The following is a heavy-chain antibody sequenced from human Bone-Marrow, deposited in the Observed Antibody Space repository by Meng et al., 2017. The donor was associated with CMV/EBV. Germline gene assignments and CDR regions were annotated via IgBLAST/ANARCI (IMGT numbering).Heavy chain of an antibody. CDR3: ARADSEGAFDI. V-gene: IGHV4-39*07. CDR2: IYYSGST. CDR1: GGSISSSSYY. J-gene: IGHJ3*02. Sequence: SETLSLTCTVSGGSISSSSYYWGWIRQPPGKGLEWIGSIYYSGSTYYNPSLKSRVTISVDTSKNQFSLKLSSVTAADTAVYYCARADSEGAFDIWGQGPMVTVSS.